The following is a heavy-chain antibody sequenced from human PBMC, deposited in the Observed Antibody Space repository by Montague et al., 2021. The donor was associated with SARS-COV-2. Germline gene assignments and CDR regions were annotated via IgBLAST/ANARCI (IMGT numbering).Heavy chain of an antibody. Sequence: SETLSLTCSVSGGFISSSSYYWAWIRQPPGKGLEWLGSINYSGNTHYXXXLWGRASTSVDTSKNQFSLKLYSVAAADTALYFCARQAVLWFGETQSAFDVWGQGTTVAVSS. V-gene: IGHV4-39*01. D-gene: IGHD3-10*01. CDR3: ARQAVLWFGETQSAFDV. CDR1: GGFISSSSYY. J-gene: IGHJ3*01. CDR2: INYSGNT.